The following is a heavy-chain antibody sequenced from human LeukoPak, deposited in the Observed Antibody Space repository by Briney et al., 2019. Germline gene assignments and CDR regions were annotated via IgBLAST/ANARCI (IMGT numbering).Heavy chain of an antibody. CDR2: INPSGGST. D-gene: IGHD3-3*01. CDR3: AIQLPGNYDFWSGYYISNWFDP. J-gene: IGHJ5*02. Sequence: ASVKVSCKSSGYTFTSYYMHWVRQAPGQGLAWMGIINPSGGSTSYAQKFQGRVTMTRDTSTSTVYMELSSLRSEDTAVYYCAIQLPGNYDFWSGYYISNWFDPWGQGTLVTVSS. CDR1: GYTFTSYY. V-gene: IGHV1-46*01.